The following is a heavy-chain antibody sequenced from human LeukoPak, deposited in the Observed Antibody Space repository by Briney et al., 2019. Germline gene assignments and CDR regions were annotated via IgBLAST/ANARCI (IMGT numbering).Heavy chain of an antibody. Sequence: PSETLSLTCTVSGGSISSYDWSWIRQPPGKGLEWIGCIYYSGSTKYNPSLKSRVTISVDTSKNQFSLKLRFVTAADTAVYYCARPTSPRDDLWFDPWGQGTLVTVSS. CDR2: IYYSGST. D-gene: IGHD5-24*01. J-gene: IGHJ5*02. V-gene: IGHV4-59*08. CDR1: GGSISSYD. CDR3: ARPTSPRDDLWFDP.